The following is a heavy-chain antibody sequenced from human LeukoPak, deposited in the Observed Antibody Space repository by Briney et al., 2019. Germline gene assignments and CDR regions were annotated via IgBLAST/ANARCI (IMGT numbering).Heavy chain of an antibody. CDR2: INPNSGGT. CDR1: GYTFTGYY. CDR3: ARDSTMAGPEGIDY. D-gene: IGHD5-24*01. Sequence: GASVKVSCKASGYTFTGYYFHWVRQAPGQGLEWRGGINPNSGGTNYAQKFQGRVTMTRDTSSSTVYMELSRLTSDDTAVYYCARDSTMAGPEGIDYWGQGTLVTVSS. J-gene: IGHJ4*02. V-gene: IGHV1-2*02.